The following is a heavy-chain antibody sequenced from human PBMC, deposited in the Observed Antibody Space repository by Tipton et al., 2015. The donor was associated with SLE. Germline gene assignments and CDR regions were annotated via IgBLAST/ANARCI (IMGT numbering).Heavy chain of an antibody. CDR2: IHHTGNS. D-gene: IGHD3-3*01. J-gene: IGHJ1*01. Sequence: LRLSCTVSGDSITRSSFYWAWIRQPPGKGLEWIGSIHHTGNSFYNPSLKSRVTMSIDTSRNQFSLKLTSVTGADTAVYYCARGEIALFGGSAYFQYWGQGTLVSVSS. CDR3: ARGEIALFGGSAYFQY. CDR1: GDSITRSSFY. V-gene: IGHV4-39*07.